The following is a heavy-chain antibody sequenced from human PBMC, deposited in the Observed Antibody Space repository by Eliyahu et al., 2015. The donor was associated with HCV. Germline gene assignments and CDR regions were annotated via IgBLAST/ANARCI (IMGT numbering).Heavy chain of an antibody. V-gene: IGHV4-34*01. J-gene: IGHJ4*02. CDR3: AGGGGSYYAVDY. CDR2: INHSGST. D-gene: IGHD1-26*01. Sequence: QVQLQQWGAGLLKPSXTLSLTCAVYGGSFSGYYWSWIRQPPGKGLEWIGEINHSGSTNYNPSLKSRVTISVDTSKNQFSLKLSSVTAADTAVYYCAGGGGSYYAVDYWGQGTLVTVSS. CDR1: GGSFSGYY.